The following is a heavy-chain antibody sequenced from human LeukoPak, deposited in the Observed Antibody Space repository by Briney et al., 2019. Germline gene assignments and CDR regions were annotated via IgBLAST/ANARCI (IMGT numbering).Heavy chain of an antibody. V-gene: IGHV3-7*01. CDR3: ARGAHDSSGYYYESFDY. J-gene: IGHJ4*02. Sequence: PGGSLRLSCAASGFTFSSYWMSLVRQAPGKGLEWVANIKQDGSEKYYVDSVKGRFTISRDNAKNSLYLQMNSLRDEDTAVYYCARGAHDSSGYYYESFDYWGQGTLVTVSS. CDR2: IKQDGSEK. CDR1: GFTFSSYW. D-gene: IGHD3-22*01.